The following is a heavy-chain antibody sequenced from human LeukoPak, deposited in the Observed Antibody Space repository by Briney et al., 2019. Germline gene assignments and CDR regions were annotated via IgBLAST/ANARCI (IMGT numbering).Heavy chain of an antibody. CDR1: GGSMSDSY. Sequence: SETLSLTCTVSGGSMSDSYWSWIRQSPGKGLEWIGYVSNSGQPDYSPSLKSRVTILADTSKNQWSLILNSVTAADTAVYYCARDRWSLSRKTWFYYGMDVWGQGITVTVSS. V-gene: IGHV4-59*01. CDR3: ARDRWSLSRKTWFYYGMDV. D-gene: IGHD3-9*01. J-gene: IGHJ6*02. CDR2: VSNSGQP.